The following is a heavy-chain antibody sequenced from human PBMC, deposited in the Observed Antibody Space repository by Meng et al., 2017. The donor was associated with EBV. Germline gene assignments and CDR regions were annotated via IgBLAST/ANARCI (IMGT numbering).Heavy chain of an antibody. CDR2: MNPNSGNT. CDR3: ARGPYYYDSSGYYYGEFDP. Sequence: QVQRVQSGAEVKKPGASGKVSCKASGYTFTSYDINWVRQATGQGLEWMGWMNPNSGNTGYAQKFQGRVTMTRNTSISTAYMELSSLRSEDTAVYYCARGPYYYDSSGYYYGEFDPWGQGTLVTVSS. V-gene: IGHV1-8*01. D-gene: IGHD3-22*01. CDR1: GYTFTSYD. J-gene: IGHJ5*02.